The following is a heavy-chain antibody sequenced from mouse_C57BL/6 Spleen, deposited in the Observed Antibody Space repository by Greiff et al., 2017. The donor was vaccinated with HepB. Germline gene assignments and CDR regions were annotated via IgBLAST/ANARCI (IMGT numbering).Heavy chain of an antibody. CDR2: IYPGDGDT. J-gene: IGHJ3*01. Sequence: QVQLQQSGPELVKPGASVKISCKASGYAFSSSWMNWVKQRPGKGLEWIGRIYPGDGDTNYNGKFKGKATLTADKSSSTAYMQLSSLTSEDSAVSFCARPYYTAGSSWFAYWGQGTLVTVSA. CDR3: ARPYYTAGSSWFAY. D-gene: IGHD1-1*02. CDR1: GYAFSSSW. V-gene: IGHV1-82*01.